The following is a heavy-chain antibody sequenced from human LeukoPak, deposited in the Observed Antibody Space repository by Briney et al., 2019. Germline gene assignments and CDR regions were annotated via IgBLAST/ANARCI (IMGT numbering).Heavy chain of an antibody. J-gene: IGHJ4*02. D-gene: IGHD2-21*02. CDR1: GGSISSYY. Sequence: PSETLSLTCTVSGGSISSYYWSWIRQPPGKGLEWIGYIYYSGSTNYNPSLKSRVTISVDTSKNQFSLQLSPVTAADTAVYYCARDLENSVVVTAIGYWGQGTLVTVSS. V-gene: IGHV4-59*01. CDR2: IYYSGST. CDR3: ARDLENSVVVTAIGY.